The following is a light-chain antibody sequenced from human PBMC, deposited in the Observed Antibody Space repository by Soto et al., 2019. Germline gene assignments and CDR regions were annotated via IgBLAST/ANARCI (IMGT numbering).Light chain of an antibody. J-gene: IGKJ4*01. V-gene: IGKV3-15*01. CDR2: GAS. CDR3: QQYNSWPLT. CDR1: QSVSSN. Sequence: EIVMTQSPATLSVSPGERATLSCRASQSVSSNLAWYQQKPGQAPRLLIYGASTRATGIPAGFSGSGSGTEFTLTISSVQSEDFAVYYCQQYNSWPLTFGGGTKVEIK.